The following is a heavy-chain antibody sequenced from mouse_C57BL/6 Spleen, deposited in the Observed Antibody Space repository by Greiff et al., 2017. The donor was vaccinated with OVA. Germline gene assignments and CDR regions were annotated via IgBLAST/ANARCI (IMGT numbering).Heavy chain of an antibody. CDR2: INPSNGGT. V-gene: IGHV1-53*01. CDR1: GYTFTSYW. J-gene: IGHJ1*03. Sequence: VQLQQPGTELVKPGASVKLSCTASGYTFTSYWMHWVKQRPGQGLEWIGNINPSNGGTNYTEKFKSKATLTVDKSSSTAYMQLSSLTSEAAAVYYGAREDYYGSSYGWYFGGWGTGTTVTVAS. D-gene: IGHD1-1*01. CDR3: AREDYYGSSYGWYFGG.